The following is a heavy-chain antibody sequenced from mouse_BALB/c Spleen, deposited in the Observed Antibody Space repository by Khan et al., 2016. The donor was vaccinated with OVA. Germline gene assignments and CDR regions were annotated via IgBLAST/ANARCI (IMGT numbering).Heavy chain of an antibody. CDR2: INPSNGYT. D-gene: IGHD3-3*01. CDR3: ESDGTSHWNDGWFAY. Sequence: QVQLQQSGAELARPGASVKMSCKASGYTFTSYTIHWIQLRPGQGLEWIGFINPSNGYTNYTQKFKDKATLTADKSTTTVYMQLSSLTSDDSAVYNWESDGTSHWNDGWFAYWGQGTLVTVSA. V-gene: IGHV1-4*01. J-gene: IGHJ3*01. CDR1: GYTFTSYT.